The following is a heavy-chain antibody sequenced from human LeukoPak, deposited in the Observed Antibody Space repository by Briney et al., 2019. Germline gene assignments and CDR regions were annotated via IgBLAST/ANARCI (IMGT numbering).Heavy chain of an antibody. CDR2: IYYSGST. D-gene: IGHD3-10*01. CDR1: GGSISSYY. J-gene: IGHJ5*02. V-gene: IGHV4-59*01. CDR3: ARGSTRFDP. Sequence: PSEALSLTCTVSGGSISSYYWSWIRQPPGKGLEWIGYIYYSGSTDYNPSFKSRVTISVDTSKNQFSLKLRSVTAADTAVYYCARGSTRFDPWGQGTLVTVSS.